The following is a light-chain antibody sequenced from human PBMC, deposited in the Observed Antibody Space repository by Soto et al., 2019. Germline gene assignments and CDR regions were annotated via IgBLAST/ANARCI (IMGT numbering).Light chain of an antibody. Sequence: SQMPQYPSSLSASVGDSVPITCQASQDVSNYLNWYQQKLGKAPKVLIYDASNLQTGVPSRFSGRGSGTDFTFTISSLQPDDSGTYYCQQYDDLPITFGQGTRLEIK. CDR1: QDVSNY. V-gene: IGKV1-33*01. J-gene: IGKJ5*01. CDR3: QQYDDLPIT. CDR2: DAS.